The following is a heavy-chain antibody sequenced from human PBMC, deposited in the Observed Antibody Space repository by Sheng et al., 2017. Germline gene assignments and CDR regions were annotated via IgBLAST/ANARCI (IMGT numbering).Heavy chain of an antibody. V-gene: IGHV3-30-3*01. CDR1: GFTFSSYA. CDR3: ARGGYFSSSWYPYYFDY. Sequence: QVQLVESGGGVVQPGRSLRLSCAASGFTFSSYAMHWVRQAPGKGLEWVAVISYDGSNKYYADSVKGRFTISRDNSKNTLYLQMNSLRAEDTAVYYCARGGYFSSSWYPYYFDYWGQGTLVTVSS. J-gene: IGHJ4*02. CDR2: ISYDGSNK. D-gene: IGHD6-13*01.